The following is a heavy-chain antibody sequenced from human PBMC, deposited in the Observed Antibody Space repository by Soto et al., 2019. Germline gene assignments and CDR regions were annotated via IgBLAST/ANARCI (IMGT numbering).Heavy chain of an antibody. CDR1: GGTFSTYS. D-gene: IGHD2-21*02. CDR2: IIPMLGVR. Sequence: QVQLVQSGAEVKKPGSSVKVSCKDSGGTFSTYSMFWVRQAPGQGLEWMGRIIPMLGVRNYAQRFQDRVTITADKSTATVHMELSSLTSEHTALYYCAIGSWSGDVFDIWGQGTMVTVSS. V-gene: IGHV1-69*02. J-gene: IGHJ3*02. CDR3: AIGSWSGDVFDI.